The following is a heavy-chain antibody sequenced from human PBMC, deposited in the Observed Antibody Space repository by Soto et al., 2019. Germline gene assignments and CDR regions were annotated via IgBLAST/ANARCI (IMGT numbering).Heavy chain of an antibody. J-gene: IGHJ4*02. CDR2: ISSSSSYI. V-gene: IGHV3-21*01. D-gene: IGHD6-19*01. Sequence: GGSLRLSCAASGFTFSSYSMNWVRQAPGKGLEWVSSISSSSSYIYYADSVKGRFTISRDNAKNSLYLQMNSLRAEDTAVYYCASQGGSGWTTDSYYFDYWGQGTLVTVSS. CDR1: GFTFSSYS. CDR3: ASQGGSGWTTDSYYFDY.